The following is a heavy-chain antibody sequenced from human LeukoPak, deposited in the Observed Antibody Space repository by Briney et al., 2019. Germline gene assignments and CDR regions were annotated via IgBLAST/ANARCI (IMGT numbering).Heavy chain of an antibody. D-gene: IGHD5-24*01. J-gene: IGHJ6*02. CDR2: ISSSSSYI. CDR3: ARDFVATTPYYGMDV. CDR1: GFTFSSYS. V-gene: IGHV3-21*01. Sequence: GRSLRLSCAASGFTFSSYSMNWVRQAPGKGLEWVSSISSSSSYIYYADSVKGRFTISRDNAKNSLYLQMNSLRAEDTAVYYCARDFVATTPYYGMDVWGQGTTVTVSS.